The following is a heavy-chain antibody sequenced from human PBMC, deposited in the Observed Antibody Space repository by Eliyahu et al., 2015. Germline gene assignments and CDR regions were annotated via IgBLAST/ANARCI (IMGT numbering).Heavy chain of an antibody. CDR1: XFTFXXXA. CDR2: SNWNSGSI. J-gene: IGHJ4*02. Sequence: EVQLVESGGGLVQPGRSLXLXXAASXFTFXXXAMHWVRQAPGKGLEWXSGSNWNSGSIGYADSVKGRFTISRDNAKNSLYLQMNSLRAADTALYYCAKVGSSSWYGHNDYWGQGTLVTVSS. V-gene: IGHV3-9*01. CDR3: AKVGSSSWYGHNDY. D-gene: IGHD6-13*01.